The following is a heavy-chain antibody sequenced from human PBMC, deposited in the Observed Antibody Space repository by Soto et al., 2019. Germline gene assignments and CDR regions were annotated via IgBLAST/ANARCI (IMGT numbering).Heavy chain of an antibody. D-gene: IGHD3-3*01. CDR3: ARVFDYYFWSGDAFDI. CDR2: IYYSGST. J-gene: IGHJ3*02. V-gene: IGHV4-31*03. CDR1: GCSISSGGYY. Sequence: PSETLSLTCTVSGCSISSGGYYWSWIRQHPGKGLEWIGYIYYSGSTYYNPSLKSRVTISVDTSKNQFSLKLSSVTAADTAVYYCARVFDYYFWSGDAFDICGQGTLVIVSS.